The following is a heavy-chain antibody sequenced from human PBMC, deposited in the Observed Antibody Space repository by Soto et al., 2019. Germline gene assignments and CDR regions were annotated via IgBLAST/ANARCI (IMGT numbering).Heavy chain of an antibody. Sequence: SETLSLTCAVSGGSISSGGYSWSWIRQPPGKGLEWIGYMYHSGSTYYNPSLKSRVTISIDTSTSTAYMELSSLRSEDTAVYYCARATKVLRYFDWLYGYWGQGTLVTVSS. CDR1: GGSISSGGYS. D-gene: IGHD3-9*01. J-gene: IGHJ4*02. CDR2: MYHSGST. CDR3: ARATKVLRYFDWLYGY. V-gene: IGHV4-30-2*05.